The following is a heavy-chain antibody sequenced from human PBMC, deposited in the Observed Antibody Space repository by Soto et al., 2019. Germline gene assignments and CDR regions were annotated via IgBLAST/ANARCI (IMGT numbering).Heavy chain of an antibody. J-gene: IGHJ3*02. CDR2: ISGSGGST. Sequence: GGSLRLSCAASGFTFSSYAMSWVRQAPGKGLEWVSAISGSGGSTYYADSVKGRFTISRDNSKNTLYLQMNSLSAEDTAVYYCATLRGYYGSGSYRDAFDIWGQGTMVTVSS. CDR3: ATLRGYYGSGSYRDAFDI. D-gene: IGHD3-10*01. CDR1: GFTFSSYA. V-gene: IGHV3-23*01.